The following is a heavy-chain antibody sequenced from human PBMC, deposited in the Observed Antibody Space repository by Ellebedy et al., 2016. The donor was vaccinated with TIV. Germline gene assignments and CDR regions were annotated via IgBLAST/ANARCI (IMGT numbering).Heavy chain of an antibody. V-gene: IGHV3-30*18. CDR2: ISYDGSNK. CDR3: AKDRYGSGSYSTGMDV. J-gene: IGHJ6*04. CDR1: GFTFSSNA. D-gene: IGHD3-10*01. Sequence: GGSLRLXXAASGFTFSSNAMDWVRQAPGKGLEWVAFISYDGSNKWYADSVKGRFTISRDNSKNTLYVQMDSLRTEDTAVYHCAKDRYGSGSYSTGMDVWGEGTTVTVSS.